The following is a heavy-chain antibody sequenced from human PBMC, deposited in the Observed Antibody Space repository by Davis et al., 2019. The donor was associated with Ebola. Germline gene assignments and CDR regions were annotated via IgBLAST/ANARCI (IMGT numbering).Heavy chain of an antibody. CDR3: TTGYTAMVTNHFDY. CDR1: GFTFSNAW. CDR2: IKSKTDGGTT. V-gene: IGHV3-15*01. D-gene: IGHD5-18*01. Sequence: GESLKISCAASGFTFSNAWMSWVRQAPGKGLEWVGRIKSKTDGGTTDYAAPVKGRFTISRDDSKNTLYLQMNSLKTEDTAVYYCTTGYTAMVTNHFDYWGRGTLVTVSS. J-gene: IGHJ4*02.